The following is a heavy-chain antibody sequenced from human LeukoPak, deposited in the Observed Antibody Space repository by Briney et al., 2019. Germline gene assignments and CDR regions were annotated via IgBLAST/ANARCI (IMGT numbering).Heavy chain of an antibody. V-gene: IGHV3-48*03. Sequence: GGSLRLSCAASGFTFSTYEMHWVRQAPGKGLEWVSYISSSGSTIFYADSVKGRFTISRDNAKNSLYLQMNSLGAEDAAVYYCARDGSYYYYYYMDVWGKGTTVTISS. CDR2: ISSSGSTI. J-gene: IGHJ6*03. CDR1: GFTFSTYE. CDR3: ARDGSYYYYYYMDV.